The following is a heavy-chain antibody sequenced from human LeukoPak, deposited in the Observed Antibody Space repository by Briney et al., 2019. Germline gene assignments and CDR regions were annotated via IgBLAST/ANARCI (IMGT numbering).Heavy chain of an antibody. J-gene: IGHJ4*02. D-gene: IGHD6-13*01. CDR3: ARHISSSLSVPFDY. V-gene: IGHV5-51*01. CDR2: IYPGDSDT. Sequence: GESLKISCQGSGYKFDNYWIGWVRQMPGKGLEWMGIIYPGDSDTRYSPSFQGQVTMSADKSISTAYLQWSSLKASDTAMYYCARHISSSLSVPFDYWGQGTLVTVSS. CDR1: GYKFDNYW.